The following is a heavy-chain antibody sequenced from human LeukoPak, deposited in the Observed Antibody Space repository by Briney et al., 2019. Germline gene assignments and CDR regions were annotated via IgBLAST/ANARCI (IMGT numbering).Heavy chain of an antibody. J-gene: IGHJ4*02. V-gene: IGHV3-48*01. Sequence: GGSLRLSCAASGFTFSSYNMNWVRQAPGKGLEWVSYISSSSSTIYYADSVKGRLTISRDNAKNSLYLQMNSLRAEDTAVYYCAREGGNYDISGWGQGTRVTVSS. CDR3: AREGGNYDISG. CDR1: GFTFSSYN. CDR2: ISSSSSTI. D-gene: IGHD3-9*01.